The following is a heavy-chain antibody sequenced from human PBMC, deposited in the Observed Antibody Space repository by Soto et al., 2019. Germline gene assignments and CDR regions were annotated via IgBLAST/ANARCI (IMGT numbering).Heavy chain of an antibody. J-gene: IGHJ4*02. CDR1: GGSISSSSYY. Sequence: GSLRLSCTVSGGSISSSSYYWGWIRQPPGKGLEWIGSIYYSGSTYYNPSLKSRVTISVDTSKNQFSLKLSSVTAADTAVYYCARHLGYCSGGSCYPLFYFDYWGQGTLVTVSS. CDR3: ARHLGYCSGGSCYPLFYFDY. V-gene: IGHV4-39*01. CDR2: IYYSGST. D-gene: IGHD2-15*01.